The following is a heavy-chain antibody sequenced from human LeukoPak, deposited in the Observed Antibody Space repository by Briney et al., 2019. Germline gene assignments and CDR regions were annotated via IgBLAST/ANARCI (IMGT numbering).Heavy chain of an antibody. D-gene: IGHD6-19*01. CDR3: ARYDSGWFYFDF. CDR2: VYYSGST. CDR1: GGSIRGYY. V-gene: IGHV4-59*01. Sequence: SETLSLTCTVSGGSIRGYYWTWIRQPPGKGLEWVGYVYYSGSTNYNPSLKSRATISVDTSINQFSLNLSSVTAADTAVYYCARYDSGWFYFDFWGQGTLVTVSS. J-gene: IGHJ4*02.